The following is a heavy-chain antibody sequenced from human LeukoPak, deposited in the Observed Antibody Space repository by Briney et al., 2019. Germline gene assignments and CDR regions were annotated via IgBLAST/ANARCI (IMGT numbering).Heavy chain of an antibody. V-gene: IGHV1-69*01. Sequence: GSSVKVSCKASGGTFSSYAISWVRQAPGQGLEWMGGIIPIFGTANYAQKFQGRVTITADESTSTAYIELSSLRSEDTAVYYCASTYCSSTSCYEYFQHWGQGTLVTVSS. CDR3: ASTYCSSTSCYEYFQH. CDR2: IIPIFGTA. J-gene: IGHJ1*01. CDR1: GGTFSSYA. D-gene: IGHD2-2*01.